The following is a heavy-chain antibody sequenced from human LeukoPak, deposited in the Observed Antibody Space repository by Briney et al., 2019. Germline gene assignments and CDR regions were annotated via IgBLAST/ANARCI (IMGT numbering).Heavy chain of an antibody. J-gene: IGHJ4*02. CDR2: IYPGDSDT. CDR3: ARSRGGSCYDD. V-gene: IGHV5-51*01. CDR1: GYIFTSYW. Sequence: GGSLEISCQGSGYIFTSYWIGWVRQLPGKGLEWMEIIYPGDSDTRYSPSFQGQVTISADKSISTAYLQWSSLKASDTAMYYCARSRGGSCYDDWGQGTLVTVSP. D-gene: IGHD2-15*01.